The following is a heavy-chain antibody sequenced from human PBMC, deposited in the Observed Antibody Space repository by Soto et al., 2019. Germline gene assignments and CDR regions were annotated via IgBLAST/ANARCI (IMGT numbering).Heavy chain of an antibody. CDR3: ASLPGEQYYFDY. V-gene: IGHV4-31*03. Sequence: QLQLQESGPGLVKPSQTLSLTCTVSGGPISSGGYYWSWIGQHPGKGLEWIGYIYYSGSTYYNPSLKSRVTISVDTSKNQFSLKLSSVTAADTAVYYCASLPGEQYYFDYWGQGTLVTVSS. J-gene: IGHJ4*02. D-gene: IGHD1-26*01. CDR1: GGPISSGGYY. CDR2: IYYSGST.